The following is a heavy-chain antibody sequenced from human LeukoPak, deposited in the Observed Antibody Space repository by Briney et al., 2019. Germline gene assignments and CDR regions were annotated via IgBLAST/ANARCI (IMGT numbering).Heavy chain of an antibody. V-gene: IGHV4-4*02. D-gene: IGHD3-10*01. J-gene: IGHJ4*02. CDR2: IYHSGST. CDR3: ASYGYYGSGSYYSIPYYFDY. CDR1: GGSISSSNW. Sequence: RPSETLSLTCAVSGGSISSSNWWSWVRQPPGQGLEWIGEIYHSGSTNYNPSLKSRVTISVDKSKNQFFLKLSSVTAADTAVYYCASYGYYGSGSYYSIPYYFDYWGQGTLVTVSS.